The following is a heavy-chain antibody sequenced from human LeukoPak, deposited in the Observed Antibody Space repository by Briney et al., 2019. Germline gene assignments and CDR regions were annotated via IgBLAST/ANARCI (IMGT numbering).Heavy chain of an antibody. V-gene: IGHV4-38-2*02. CDR3: ARENCGGDCYCDY. J-gene: IGHJ4*02. D-gene: IGHD2-21*02. CDR2: IFHTATT. CDR1: GYSISSGYY. Sequence: SETLSLTCTVSGYSISSGYYGAWIRQPPGKGLEWIGSIFHTATTYYNPSLRSRVTISVDTSKNQFSLKLSSVTAADTAVYYCARENCGGDCYCDYWGQGTLVTVSS.